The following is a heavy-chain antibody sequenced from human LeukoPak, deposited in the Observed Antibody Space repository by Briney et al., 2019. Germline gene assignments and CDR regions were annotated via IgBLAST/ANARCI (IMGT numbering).Heavy chain of an antibody. J-gene: IGHJ4*02. CDR1: GLTFRNFW. CDR3: ARGDAFSGDH. CDR2: IHPEGNEK. Sequence: GGSLRLSCAASGLTFRNFWMRWVSQAAGRGMEWVANIHPEGNEKYHVESVKGRFTISRDNPKSSLVLQMNGLRVEDTAVYYCARGDAFSGDHWGQGTLVTVSS. V-gene: IGHV3-7*04.